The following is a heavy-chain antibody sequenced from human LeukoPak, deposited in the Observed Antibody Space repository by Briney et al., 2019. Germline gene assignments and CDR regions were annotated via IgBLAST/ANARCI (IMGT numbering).Heavy chain of an antibody. CDR1: GFAVSNNY. V-gene: IGHV3-23*01. Sequence: PGGSLRLSCAASGFAVSNNYMSWVRQAPGKGLEWVSAISGSGGSTYYADSVKGRFTISRDNSKNTLYLQMNSLKTEDTAVYYCTTHYDILTGYYKHWGQGTLVTVSS. J-gene: IGHJ1*01. CDR2: ISGSGGST. CDR3: TTHYDILTGYYKH. D-gene: IGHD3-9*01.